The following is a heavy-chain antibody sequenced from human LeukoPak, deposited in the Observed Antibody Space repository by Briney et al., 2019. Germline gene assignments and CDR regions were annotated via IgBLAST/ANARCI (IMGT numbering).Heavy chain of an antibody. V-gene: IGHV1-18*01. Sequence: ASVKVSCKASGYTFTSYGISWVRQAPGQGLEWRGWISANNGYTNYAQKLQGRVTMTTDTSTTTAYMELTSLTSDDTAVYYCARDEHYYGSGTYYRRASTFDIWGQGTMVTVSS. CDR1: GYTFTSYG. D-gene: IGHD3-10*01. CDR2: ISANNGYT. J-gene: IGHJ3*02. CDR3: ARDEHYYGSGTYYRRASTFDI.